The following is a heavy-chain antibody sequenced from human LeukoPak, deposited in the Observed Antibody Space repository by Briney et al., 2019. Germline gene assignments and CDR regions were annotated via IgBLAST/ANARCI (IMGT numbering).Heavy chain of an antibody. J-gene: IGHJ4*02. CDR2: TYYRSQWHR. CDR1: GDSVSSNNAV. D-gene: IGHD3-10*01. CDR3: ARESYGLGGFCEYDFDY. Sequence: SQTLSLTCAISGDSVSSNNAVWAWMRQSPSTGLEWLGRTYYRSQWHRDYALSVRSRININSDTSKNQFSLQLSSVTPEDTAVYYCARESYGLGGFCEYDFDYWGQGTLVTVSS. V-gene: IGHV6-1*01.